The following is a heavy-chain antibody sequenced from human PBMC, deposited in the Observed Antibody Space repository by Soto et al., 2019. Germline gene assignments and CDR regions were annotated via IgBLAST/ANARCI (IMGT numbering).Heavy chain of an antibody. D-gene: IGHD6-25*01. CDR2: VYYSGST. CDR3: ARIGGYHGPLDY. CDR1: GGSISNYY. Sequence: PSETLSLTCTVSGGSISNYYWTWVRQPPGKGLEWIGYVYYSGSTNYNPSLESRVTISLDTSENQFSLKVNSVTAADTAVYYCARIGGYHGPLDYWGQGTPVTVS. J-gene: IGHJ4*02. V-gene: IGHV4-59*01.